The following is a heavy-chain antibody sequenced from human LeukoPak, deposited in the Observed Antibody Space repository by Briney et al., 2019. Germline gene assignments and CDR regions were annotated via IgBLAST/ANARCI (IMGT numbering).Heavy chain of an antibody. J-gene: IGHJ3*02. CDR2: IGVYNGNT. CDR3: ARPSGSYEDDAFDI. Sequence: ASVKVSCKAAGSTFTSYGFSWVRQGHGQGHELMGWIGVYNGNTNYAQKVQGRVTLTTDTSTSTAYMELRSLRSDDTAVYYCARPSGSYEDDAFDIWGQGTMVTVSS. D-gene: IGHD1-26*01. V-gene: IGHV1-18*01. CDR1: GSTFTSYG.